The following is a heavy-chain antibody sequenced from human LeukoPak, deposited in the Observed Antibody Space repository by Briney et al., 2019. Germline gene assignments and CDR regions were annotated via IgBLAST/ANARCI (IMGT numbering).Heavy chain of an antibody. CDR2: IGSGGVDT. J-gene: IGHJ4*02. Sequence: GGSLRLSCGAFGFIFGKYAMSWIRQDPGKGLEWVSGIGSGGVDTIYADSVKGRFTISRDNSKNTLSLRMGSLRADDTAIYFCARYLRDSGTSRVTLDHWGQGTLVIVSS. D-gene: IGHD2-2*01. V-gene: IGHV3-23*01. CDR1: GFIFGKYA. CDR3: ARYLRDSGTSRVTLDH.